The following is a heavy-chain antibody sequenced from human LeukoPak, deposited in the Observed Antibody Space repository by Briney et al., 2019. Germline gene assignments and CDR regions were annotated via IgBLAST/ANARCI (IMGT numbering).Heavy chain of an antibody. Sequence: SQTLSLTCTVSGGSIGSGSYYWSWIRQPPGKGLEWIGYIYYSGSTNYNPSLKSRVTISVDTSKNQFSLKLSSVTAADTAVYYCARVYEVEPGVGAFDIWGQGTMVTVSS. CDR3: ARVYEVEPGVGAFDI. J-gene: IGHJ3*02. CDR2: IYYSGST. V-gene: IGHV4-61*01. D-gene: IGHD2/OR15-2a*01. CDR1: GGSIGSGSYY.